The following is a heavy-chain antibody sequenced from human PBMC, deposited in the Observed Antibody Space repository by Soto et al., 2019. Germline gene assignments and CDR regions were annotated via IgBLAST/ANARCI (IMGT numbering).Heavy chain of an antibody. CDR1: GGTFGSYA. CDR2: IIPVSGGA. CDR3: ATALGCSSTSCTLDY. D-gene: IGHD2-2*01. J-gene: IGHJ4*02. Sequence: QVQLVQSGAEVKKPGSSVKVSCKASGGTFGSYAFSWVRQAPGQGLEWMGGIIPVSGGAHYAQKFQGRGTITADESTSTAYMELSSLSSQDTAVYYCATALGCSSTSCTLDYWGQGTRVIVSS. V-gene: IGHV1-69*01.